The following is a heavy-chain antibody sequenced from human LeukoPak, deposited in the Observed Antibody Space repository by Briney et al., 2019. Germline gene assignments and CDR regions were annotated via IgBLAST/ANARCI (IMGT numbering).Heavy chain of an antibody. CDR2: IRTGGDTT. J-gene: IGHJ4*02. CDR3: AKATGYLL. D-gene: IGHD1-14*01. CDR1: GFTFSIYG. V-gene: IGHV3-23*01. Sequence: GGSLRLSCAASGFTFSIYGMSWVRQAPGKGLEWVSAIRTGGDTTYYADSVKGRFTISRANSENTLYLQMNNLRAEDTAVYYCAKATGYLLWGQGTLVTVSS.